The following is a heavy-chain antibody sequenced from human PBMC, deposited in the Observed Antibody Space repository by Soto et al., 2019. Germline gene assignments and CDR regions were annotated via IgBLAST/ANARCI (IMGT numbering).Heavy chain of an antibody. V-gene: IGHV1-46*01. Sequence: QVQLVQSGAEVKKPGASVKVSCKASGYTFTTYYMHWVRQPPGQGLEWMGIIRPDGGRTSYAQKVQGRVTMRRDQSTSTVYMELSGLRSEDTAGYYCAKRDPGHYCGQGTLVTVSS. CDR1: GYTFTTYY. CDR2: IRPDGGRT. CDR3: AKRDPGHY. J-gene: IGHJ4*02.